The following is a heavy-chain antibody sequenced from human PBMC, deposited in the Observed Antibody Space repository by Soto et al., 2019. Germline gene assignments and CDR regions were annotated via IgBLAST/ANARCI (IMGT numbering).Heavy chain of an antibody. CDR1: GYSVSSYW. CDR2: IYPGDSDT. CDR3: ARPGRLRYTSSFDY. Sequence: GESLNISCKGSGYSVSSYWIGWVRRMPGKGLEWMGIIYPGDSDTRYSPSFQGQVTISADKSTSTAYLQWSSLKASDTAMYYCARPGRLRYTSSFDYWGQGTLVTVSS. V-gene: IGHV5-51*01. J-gene: IGHJ4*02. D-gene: IGHD3-9*01.